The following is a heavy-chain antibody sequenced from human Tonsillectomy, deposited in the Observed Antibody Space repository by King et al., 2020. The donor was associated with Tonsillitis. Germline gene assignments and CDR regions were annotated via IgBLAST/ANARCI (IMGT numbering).Heavy chain of an antibody. CDR1: GGSISIGGYS. J-gene: IGHJ5*02. D-gene: IGHD3-9*01. Sequence: QLQESGPGLVKPSQTLSLTCTVSGGSISIGGYSWSWIRQHPGKGLEWIGYIYYSGSTDYNPSLKSLVTISVDTPKNQFSLNLSSVTAADTAVYYCARLGYDVLTGYPNWFDPWGQGTLVTVSS. V-gene: IGHV4-31*01. CDR3: ARLGYDVLTGYPNWFDP. CDR2: IYYSGST.